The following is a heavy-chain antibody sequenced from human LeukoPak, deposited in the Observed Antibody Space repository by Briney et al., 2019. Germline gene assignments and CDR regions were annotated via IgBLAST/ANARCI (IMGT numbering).Heavy chain of an antibody. Sequence: GGSLRLSCVASGFTFSRHWISWVRQAPGKGLEWVANINEDGSEKNYVDSVKGRFTISRDNAKNSLYLQMNSLRAEDTAMYYYAKDPSYDVTSWGQGTLVTVSS. CDR2: INEDGSEK. J-gene: IGHJ5*02. CDR1: GFTFSRHW. D-gene: IGHD3-16*01. V-gene: IGHV3-7*01. CDR3: AKDPSYDVTS.